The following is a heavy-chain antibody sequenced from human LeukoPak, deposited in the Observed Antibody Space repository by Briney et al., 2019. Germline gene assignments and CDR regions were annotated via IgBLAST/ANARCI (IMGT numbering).Heavy chain of an antibody. J-gene: IGHJ4*02. V-gene: IGHV4-38-2*01. CDR2: IYHTGTT. CDR1: GYSISTAYY. Sequence: SETLSLTCAVSGYSISTAYYWGWIRQPPGKGLEWIGTIYHTGTTSCNSSLESRVTMSVDTSKNQFSLKLSSVTAADAAITYCARQGDDYGATYYWGQGSLVSVSS. CDR3: ARQGDDYGATYY. D-gene: IGHD4/OR15-4a*01.